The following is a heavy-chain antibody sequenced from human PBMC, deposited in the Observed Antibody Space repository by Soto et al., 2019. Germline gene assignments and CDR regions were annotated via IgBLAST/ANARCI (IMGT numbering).Heavy chain of an antibody. CDR1: GGSISSGPYS. CDR3: ARLGGYCSSTNCYGYSGMDV. V-gene: IGHV4-39*01. CDR2: FHYSEST. J-gene: IGHJ6*02. Sequence: PSETLSLTCTVSGGSISSGPYSWGWIRQPPGEGLEWIGTFHYSESTHYNPSLESRITISVDTSKNQFSLKVSSVTVADTAVYYCARLGGYCSSTNCYGYSGMDVWGQGTTVTVSS. D-gene: IGHD2-2*01.